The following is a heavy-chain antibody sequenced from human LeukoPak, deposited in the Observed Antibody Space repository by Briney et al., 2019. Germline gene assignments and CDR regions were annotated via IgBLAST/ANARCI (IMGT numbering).Heavy chain of an antibody. CDR3: ARVGSRSYYNYPRHYYYYYMDV. V-gene: IGHV4-39*07. CDR2: IYYSGST. CDR1: GGSISSSSYY. J-gene: IGHJ6*03. Sequence: SETLSLTCTVSGGSISSSSYYWGWIRQPPGKGLEWIGSIYYSGSTYYNPSLKSRVTISVDTSKNQFSLKLSSVTAADTAVYYCARVGSRSYYNYPRHYYYYYMDVWGKGTTVTISS. D-gene: IGHD3-10*01.